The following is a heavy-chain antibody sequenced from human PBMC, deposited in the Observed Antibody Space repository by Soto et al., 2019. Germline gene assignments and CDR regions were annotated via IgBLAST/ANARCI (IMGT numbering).Heavy chain of an antibody. V-gene: IGHV4-31*03. CDR2: IYYSGST. CDR3: ARGRTAALIETRLFRVLFDL. J-gene: IGHJ4*01. D-gene: IGHD3-10*01. Sequence: ASETLSLTCTVSGGSISSGGYYWSWIRQHPGKGLEWIGYIYYSGSTYYNPSLKSRVTISIDTSKNQVSLKLSSVTAADTAVYCCARGRTAALIETRLFRVLFDLWGHGNLVTVSS. CDR1: GGSISSGGYY.